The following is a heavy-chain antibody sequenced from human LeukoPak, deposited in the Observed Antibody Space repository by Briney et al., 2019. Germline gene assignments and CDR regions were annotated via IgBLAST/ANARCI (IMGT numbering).Heavy chain of an antibody. V-gene: IGHV3-30*18. CDR3: AKEAYFDY. J-gene: IGHJ4*02. Sequence: GRSLRLSCAASGFTFSSYGMHWVRQAPGKGLEWVAVISYDGSNKYYADSVKGRFTISRDNSKNTLYLQMNSLRAEDKAVYYCAKEAYFDYWGQGTLVTVSS. CDR2: ISYDGSNK. CDR1: GFTFSSYG.